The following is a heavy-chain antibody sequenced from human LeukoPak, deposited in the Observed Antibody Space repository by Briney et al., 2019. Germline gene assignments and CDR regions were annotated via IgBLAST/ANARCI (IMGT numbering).Heavy chain of an antibody. D-gene: IGHD2-15*01. J-gene: IGHJ4*02. CDR1: GYTFTGYY. CDR2: INPNSGGT. V-gene: IGHV1-2*02. CDR3: ARGSHVQYCSGGSCYLPFDY. Sequence: ASVKVSCKASGYTFTGYYMHWVRQAPGQGLEWMGWINPNSGGTNYAQKFQGRVTMTRDTSISTAYMELSRLRSDDTAVYYCARGSHVQYCSGGSCYLPFDYRGQGTLVTVSS.